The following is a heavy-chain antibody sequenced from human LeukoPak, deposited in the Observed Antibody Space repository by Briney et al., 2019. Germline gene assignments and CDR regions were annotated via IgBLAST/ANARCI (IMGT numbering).Heavy chain of an antibody. D-gene: IGHD1-26*01. CDR3: ARESASGLDY. CDR1: GFIFSNYW. Sequence: PGGSLRLSCTTSGFIFSNYWMNWVRQAPGKGPEWVANIKRDEREKYYVDSVKGRFTVSRDNARNSLFLQMNSLRDEDTAAYYCARESASGLDYWGQGTLVAVSP. J-gene: IGHJ4*02. CDR2: IKRDEREK. V-gene: IGHV3-7*03.